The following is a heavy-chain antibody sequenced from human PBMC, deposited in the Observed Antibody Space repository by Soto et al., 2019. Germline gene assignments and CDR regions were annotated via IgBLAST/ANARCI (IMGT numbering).Heavy chain of an antibody. J-gene: IGHJ4*02. Sequence: EVQLLDSGGGLVQPGGSLRLSCAASGFTFSNYAMTWVHQGPGKGLEWVSGISGSGGRSYYADSVKGRFTISRDNSKSTLYLQINSLRADDTAVYYCAKAYFVWSSEQPYYFDYWGQGTLVTVSS. D-gene: IGHD3-16*01. CDR1: GFTFSNYA. CDR2: ISGSGGRS. V-gene: IGHV3-23*01. CDR3: AKAYFVWSSEQPYYFDY.